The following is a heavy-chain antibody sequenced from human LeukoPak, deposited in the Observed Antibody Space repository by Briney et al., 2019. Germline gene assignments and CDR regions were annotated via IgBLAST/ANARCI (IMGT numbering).Heavy chain of an antibody. CDR2: ISGSGGNT. D-gene: IGHD3-16*01. CDR1: GFTFTSYA. J-gene: IGHJ4*02. V-gene: IGHV3-23*01. Sequence: GGSLRLSCAASGFTFTSYAMNWVRQAPGKGLEWVSAISGSGGNTYYADSVKGRFTVSRDSSTNTLYLQMNSLRAEDTAVYYCGRSRFDYVWGSCVDYWGQGTLVTVSS. CDR3: GRSRFDYVWGSCVDY.